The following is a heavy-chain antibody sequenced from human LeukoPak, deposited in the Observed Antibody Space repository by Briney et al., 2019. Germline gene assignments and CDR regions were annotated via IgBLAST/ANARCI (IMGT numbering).Heavy chain of an antibody. CDR3: AKQDDRIAVAGNWFDP. V-gene: IGHV3-53*01. CDR2: IYSGGST. J-gene: IGHJ5*02. Sequence: GGSLRLSCAASGFTVSSNYMSWVRQAPEKGLEWVSVIYSGGSTYYADSVKGRFTISRDNSKNTLYLQMNSLRAEDTAVYYCAKQDDRIAVAGNWFDPWGQGTLVTVSS. CDR1: GFTVSSNY. D-gene: IGHD6-19*01.